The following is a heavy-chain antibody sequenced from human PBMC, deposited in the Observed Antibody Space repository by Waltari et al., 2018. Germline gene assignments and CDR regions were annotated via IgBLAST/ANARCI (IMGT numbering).Heavy chain of an antibody. CDR1: GYTFSDFG. J-gene: IGHJ5*02. CDR2: SRANNGNT. Sequence: QAQLVQSGAEVKKPGASVKVSCRASGYTFSDFGISWVRQAPGQGLEWMGWSRANNGNTNLAQKCQGRLIMTEDTSTTTVYMELNYLTSDDTAVYYCARERHRLMEVGYLMALDPWGQGTLVTVSS. V-gene: IGHV1-18*01. D-gene: IGHD6-25*01. CDR3: ARERHRLMEVGYLMALDP.